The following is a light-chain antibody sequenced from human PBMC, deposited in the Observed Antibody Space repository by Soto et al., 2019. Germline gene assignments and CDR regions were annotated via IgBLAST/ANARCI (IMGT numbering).Light chain of an antibody. CDR2: EVS. CDR1: SSDVGNYNY. V-gene: IGLV2-14*01. CDR3: SSYTSSRGV. J-gene: IGLJ1*01. Sequence: QSALTQPASVSGSPGQSSTISCTGTSSDVGNYNYVSWYQQHPGKAPKLMIYEVSNRPSGVSNRFSGSKSGNTASLTISGLQAEDEADYYCSSYTSSRGVFGTGTKVTVL.